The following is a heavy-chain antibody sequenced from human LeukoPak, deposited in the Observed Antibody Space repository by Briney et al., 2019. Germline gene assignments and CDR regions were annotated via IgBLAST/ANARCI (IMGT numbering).Heavy chain of an antibody. Sequence: GGSLRLSCAASGFTFSSYEMNWVRQAPGKGLEWVSYISGSGSTMYYADSVKGRFTISRDNAKNSLCLQMNSLRAEDTAVYYCARIDSSGYYGYFQHWGQGTLVTVSS. J-gene: IGHJ1*01. CDR2: ISGSGSTM. D-gene: IGHD3-22*01. CDR3: ARIDSSGYYGYFQH. CDR1: GFTFSSYE. V-gene: IGHV3-48*03.